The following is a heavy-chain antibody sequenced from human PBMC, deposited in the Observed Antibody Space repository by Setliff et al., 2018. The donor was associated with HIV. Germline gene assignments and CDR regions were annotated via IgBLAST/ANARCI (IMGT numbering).Heavy chain of an antibody. Sequence: ASVKVSCKSSGYTFTDYYIHWARLAPGQGLEWMGWINPNNGGTSYAQKFQGRVTMTRDTSISTAYMELSRLTSDDTAVYYCAKIGSGFDYWGQGTTVTVSS. V-gene: IGHV1-2*02. CDR1: GYTFTDYY. CDR3: AKIGSGFDY. CDR2: INPNNGGT. D-gene: IGHD1-26*01. J-gene: IGHJ4*02.